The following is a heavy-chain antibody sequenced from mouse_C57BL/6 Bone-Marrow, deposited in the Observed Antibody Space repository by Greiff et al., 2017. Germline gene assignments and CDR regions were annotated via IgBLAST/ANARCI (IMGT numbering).Heavy chain of an antibody. CDR2: ISYDGSN. Sequence: EVKLMESGPGLVKPSQSLSLTCSVTGYSITSGYYWNWIRQFPGNKLEWMGYISYDGSNNYNPSLKNRISITRDTSKNQFFLKLNSVTTEDTATYYCAREGNYYGRGYWGQGTLVTVSA. J-gene: IGHJ3*01. CDR3: AREGNYYGRGY. CDR1: GYSITSGYY. D-gene: IGHD1-1*01. V-gene: IGHV3-6*01.